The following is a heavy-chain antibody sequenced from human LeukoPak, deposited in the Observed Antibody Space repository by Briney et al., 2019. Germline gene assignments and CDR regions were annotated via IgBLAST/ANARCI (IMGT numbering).Heavy chain of an antibody. J-gene: IGHJ4*02. CDR3: ATPNLHSGSYLDY. Sequence: GASVKVSCKVSGYTLTELSMHWVRQAPGKGLEWMGGFDPEDGETIYAQKFQGRATMTEDTSTDTAYMELSSLRSEDTAVYYCATPNLHSGSYLDYWGQGTLVTVSS. V-gene: IGHV1-24*01. CDR1: GYTLTELS. D-gene: IGHD1-26*01. CDR2: FDPEDGET.